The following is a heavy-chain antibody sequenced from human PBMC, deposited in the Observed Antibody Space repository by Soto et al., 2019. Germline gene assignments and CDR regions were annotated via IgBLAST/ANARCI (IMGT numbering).Heavy chain of an antibody. CDR2: ISGSGGST. CDR3: AKDVGARLELRYSDY. Sequence: GGSLRLSCAASGFTFSSYAMSWVRQAPGKGLEWVSAISGSGGSTYYADSVKGRFTISRDNSKNTLYLQMNSLRAEDTAVYYCAKDVGARLELRYSDYWGQGTRVTVSS. J-gene: IGHJ4*02. CDR1: GFTFSSYA. D-gene: IGHD1-7*01. V-gene: IGHV3-23*01.